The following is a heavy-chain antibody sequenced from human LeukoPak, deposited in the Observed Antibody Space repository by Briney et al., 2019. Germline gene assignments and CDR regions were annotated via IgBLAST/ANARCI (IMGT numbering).Heavy chain of an antibody. CDR3: ARVRALSYYDSSGDLFYFDY. CDR1: GGSIRSYC. CDR2: KYYSGST. J-gene: IGHJ4*02. V-gene: IGHV4-59*01. D-gene: IGHD3-22*01. Sequence: SETLSLTCTVSGGSIRSYCWSWIRQPPGKGLEWIGYKYYSGSTNYNPALKSRVTISVDTSKNQFSLRLSSVTAADTAVYYCARVRALSYYDSSGDLFYFDYWGQGTLVTVSS.